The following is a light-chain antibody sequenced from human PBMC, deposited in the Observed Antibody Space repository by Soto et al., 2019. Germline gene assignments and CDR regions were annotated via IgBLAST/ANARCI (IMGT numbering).Light chain of an antibody. CDR1: SSDVGSYNL. CDR2: EGS. J-gene: IGLJ1*01. CDR3: CSYAGSPYV. V-gene: IGLV2-23*01. Sequence: QSALTQPASVSVSPGQSITISCTGTSSDVGSYNLVSWYQQHPGKAPKLMIYEGSKRPSGVSNRFSGSKSGNTASLTISGLQAEDEADYYCCSYAGSPYVFGTGTKVTVL.